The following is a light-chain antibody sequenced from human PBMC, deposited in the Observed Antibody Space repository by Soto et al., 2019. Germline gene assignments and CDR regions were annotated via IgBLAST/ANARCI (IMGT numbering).Light chain of an antibody. J-gene: IGKJ1*01. CDR2: DAS. V-gene: IGKV3-11*01. Sequence: EIVLTQSPATLSLSPGERATLSCRASQSVGTFFAWYQQKPGQAPRLLIYDASNRATGIPARFSGSGSGTDFTLTISRLEPEDFAVYYCHQSGDSPTFGQGTKVDIK. CDR1: QSVGTF. CDR3: HQSGDSPT.